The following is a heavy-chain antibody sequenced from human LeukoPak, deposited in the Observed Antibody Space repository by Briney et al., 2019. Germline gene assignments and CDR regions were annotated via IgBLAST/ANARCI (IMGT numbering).Heavy chain of an antibody. CDR3: AKEAEIMGLIGYFDY. J-gene: IGHJ4*02. Sequence: GRSLRLSCAASGFTFDDYAMHWVRQAPGKGLEWVSGISWNSGSIGYADSVKGRFTISRDNAKNSLYLQMNSLRAEDTALYYCAKEAEIMGLIGYFDYWGQGTLVTVSS. CDR1: GFTFDDYA. D-gene: IGHD2-8*01. V-gene: IGHV3-9*01. CDR2: ISWNSGSI.